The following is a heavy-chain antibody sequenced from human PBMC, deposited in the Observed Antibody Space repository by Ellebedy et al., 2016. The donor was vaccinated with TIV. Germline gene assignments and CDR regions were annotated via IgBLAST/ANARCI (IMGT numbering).Heavy chain of an antibody. CDR1: GYTFTSYG. Sequence: ASVKVSCXASGYTFTSYGISWVRQAPGQGLEWMGWISAYNGSTNYAQKLQGRVTMTTDTSTSTAYMELRSLRSDDTAVYYCARSLFGEYHFDYWGQGTLVTVSS. J-gene: IGHJ4*02. CDR2: ISAYNGST. CDR3: ARSLFGEYHFDY. D-gene: IGHD3-10*02. V-gene: IGHV1-18*01.